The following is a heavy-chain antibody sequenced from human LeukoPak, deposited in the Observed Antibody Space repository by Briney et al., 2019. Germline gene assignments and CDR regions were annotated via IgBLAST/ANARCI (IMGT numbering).Heavy chain of an antibody. CDR3: AAMYTVREVIIGDDY. J-gene: IGHJ4*02. CDR1: GYTFTSYG. CDR2: ISAYNGNT. V-gene: IGHV1-18*01. Sequence: ASVKVSCKASGYTFTSYGISWVRQAPGQGLEWMGWISAYNGNTNYAQKLQGRVTMTTDTSTSTAYMELRSLRSDDTAVYYCAAMYTVREVIIGDDYWGQGTLVTVSS. D-gene: IGHD3-10*01.